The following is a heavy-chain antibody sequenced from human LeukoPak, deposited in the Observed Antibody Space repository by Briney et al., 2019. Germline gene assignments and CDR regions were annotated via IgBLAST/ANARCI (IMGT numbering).Heavy chain of an antibody. CDR2: INPNSGDT. Sequence: ASVKVSCKASGYTFTGYFMHWVRQAPGQGLGWMGWINPNSGDTNYAQKFQGRVTVTRDTSISTAYMELSSLTSDDTAVYYCSRDVPGYSSNFDFWGQGTLVTVSS. D-gene: IGHD6-19*01. CDR1: GYTFTGYF. CDR3: SRDVPGYSSNFDF. J-gene: IGHJ4*02. V-gene: IGHV1-2*02.